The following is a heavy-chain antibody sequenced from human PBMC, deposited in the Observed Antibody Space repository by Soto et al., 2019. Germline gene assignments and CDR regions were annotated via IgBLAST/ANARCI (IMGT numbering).Heavy chain of an antibody. CDR3: ARGIKNYYGVDV. CDR2: INSDGTTA. Sequence: PGGSLRLSCAAPGFTFTSYWVHWVRQAPGKGLVWVSRINSDGTTANYADSVTGRFTISRDNAKNTVYLQMNSLRVEDTAVYYCARGIKNYYGVDVPGQGIMVTVSS. V-gene: IGHV3-74*01. CDR1: GFTFTSYW. J-gene: IGHJ6*02.